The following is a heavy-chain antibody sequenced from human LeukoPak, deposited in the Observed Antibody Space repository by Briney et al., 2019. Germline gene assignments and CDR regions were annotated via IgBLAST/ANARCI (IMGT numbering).Heavy chain of an antibody. CDR3: ARSIVVVPAAGSHFMDV. V-gene: IGHV3-9*03. J-gene: IGHJ6*03. D-gene: IGHD2-2*01. CDR2: ISRNSGSI. Sequence: GGSLRLSCAASGFTFDDYAMHWVRQAPGKGLEWVSGISRNSGSIGYADSVKGRFTISRDNAKNSLYLQMNSLRAEDMALYYCARSIVVVPAAGSHFMDVWGKGTTVTVSS. CDR1: GFTFDDYA.